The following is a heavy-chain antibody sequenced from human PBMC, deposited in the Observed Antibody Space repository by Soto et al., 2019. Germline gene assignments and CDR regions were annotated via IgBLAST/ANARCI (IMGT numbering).Heavy chain of an antibody. J-gene: IGHJ6*02. CDR2: INAGNGDS. CDR1: GYTFTTYG. V-gene: IGHV1-3*01. Sequence: ASVKVSCKASGYTFTTYGMQWVRQAPGQRLEWMGWINAGNGDSKYSQKFQGRVTTTRDTSASTVYMELSSLTSEDTAVYYCARDRYFVSGSPAGVDVWGQGTTVTVSS. CDR3: ARDRYFVSGSPAGVDV. D-gene: IGHD3-10*01.